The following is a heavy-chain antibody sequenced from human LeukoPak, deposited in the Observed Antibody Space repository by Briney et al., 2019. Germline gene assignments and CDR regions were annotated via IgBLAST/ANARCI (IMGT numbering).Heavy chain of an antibody. CDR3: ARDAFDI. Sequence: GGSLRLSCAASGFTFSGYGMNWVRQTPGKGLEWVAIISYDGSDKYYADSVKGRFTISRDNSKNTLYLQMNSLRAEDTAVYYCARDAFDIWGQGTMVTVSS. J-gene: IGHJ3*02. CDR2: ISYDGSDK. V-gene: IGHV3-30*03. CDR1: GFTFSGYG.